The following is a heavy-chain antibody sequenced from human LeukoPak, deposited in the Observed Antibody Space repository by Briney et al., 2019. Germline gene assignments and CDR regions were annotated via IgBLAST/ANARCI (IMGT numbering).Heavy chain of an antibody. V-gene: IGHV4-39*01. CDR3: ARTPRGATTGKSDY. Sequence: SETLSLTCTVSGGSISSSSYYWGWIRQPPGKGLEWIGSIYYSGSTYYNPSLKSRVTISVDTSKNQFSLKLSSVTAADTAVYYCARTPRGATTGKSDYWGQGTLVTVSS. CDR1: GGSISSSSYY. CDR2: IYYSGST. D-gene: IGHD1-26*01. J-gene: IGHJ4*02.